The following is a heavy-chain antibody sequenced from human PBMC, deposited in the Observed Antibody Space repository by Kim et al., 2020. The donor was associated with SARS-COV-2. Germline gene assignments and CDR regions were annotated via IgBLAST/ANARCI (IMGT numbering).Heavy chain of an antibody. D-gene: IGHD3-10*01. V-gene: IGHV3-48*02. CDR2: ITKSSTTI. Sequence: GGSLRLSCATSGFTFSAYDMNWVRQAPGKGLEWLSFITKSSTTISYADSVEGRFTISRDNAKNSLFLQMNSLRDEDTALYYCVRDGWGGAFDMWGQGTMV. J-gene: IGHJ3*02. CDR3: VRDGWGGAFDM. CDR1: GFTFSAYD.